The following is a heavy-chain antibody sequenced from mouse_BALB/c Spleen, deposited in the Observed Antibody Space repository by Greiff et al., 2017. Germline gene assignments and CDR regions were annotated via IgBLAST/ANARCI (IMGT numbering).Heavy chain of an antibody. CDR3: AKSLDDGYYE. V-gene: IGHV1-7*01. Sequence: VQLQQSGAELAKPGASVKMSCKASGYTFTSYWMHWVKQRPGQGLEWIGYINPSTGYTEYNQKFKDKATLTADKSSSTAYMQLSSLTSEDSAVYYCAKSLDDGYYEWGQGTTLTVSS. D-gene: IGHD2-3*01. CDR2: INPSTGYT. J-gene: IGHJ2*01. CDR1: GYTFTSYW.